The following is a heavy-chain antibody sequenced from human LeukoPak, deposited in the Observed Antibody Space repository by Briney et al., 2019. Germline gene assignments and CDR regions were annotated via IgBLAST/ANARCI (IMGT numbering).Heavy chain of an antibody. V-gene: IGHV1-46*01. Sequence: ASVKVSCKASGYIFTSYYMHWVRQAPGQGLEWMGIINPTSGSTTYAQKFQGRVTMTRDTSTSTVYMELSSLRSEDTAVYYCAREVGNSARGWFDPWGQGTLVTVSS. CDR2: INPTSGST. CDR1: GYIFTSYY. J-gene: IGHJ5*02. CDR3: AREVGNSARGWFDP. D-gene: IGHD4-23*01.